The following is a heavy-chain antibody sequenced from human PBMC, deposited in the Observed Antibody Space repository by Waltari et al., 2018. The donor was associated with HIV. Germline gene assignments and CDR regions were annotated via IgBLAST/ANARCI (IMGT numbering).Heavy chain of an antibody. J-gene: IGHJ6*02. Sequence: EVQLLESGGGLVQPGGSLRLSCAASGFTFGSYAMSWVRQAPGKGLEWVSAISGSGGSTNYADSVKGRLTISRDNSKNTLYLQMNSLRAEDTAVYYCAKSFTDYYYYYGMDVWGQGTTVTVSS. CDR1: GFTFGSYA. V-gene: IGHV3-23*01. CDR2: ISGSGGST. CDR3: AKSFTDYYYYYGMDV. D-gene: IGHD3-16*01.